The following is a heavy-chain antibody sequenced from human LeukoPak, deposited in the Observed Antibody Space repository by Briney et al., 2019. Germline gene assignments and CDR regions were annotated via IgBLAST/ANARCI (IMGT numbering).Heavy chain of an antibody. J-gene: IGHJ6*03. D-gene: IGHD3-10*01. V-gene: IGHV3-23*01. Sequence: PGGSLRLSCAASGFTFSSYGMSWVRQAPGKGLEWVSAISGSGGSTYYADSVKGRFTISRDNSKNTLYLQMNSLGAEDTAVYYCAKTYYSSRAHYYYYYYMDVWGKGTTVTISS. CDR3: AKTYYSSRAHYYYYYYMDV. CDR2: ISGSGGST. CDR1: GFTFSSYG.